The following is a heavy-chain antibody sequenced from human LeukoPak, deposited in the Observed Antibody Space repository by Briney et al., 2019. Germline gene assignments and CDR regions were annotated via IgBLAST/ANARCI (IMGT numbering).Heavy chain of an antibody. CDR2: ISSSSSYI. CDR3: ASISAVEFDY. Sequence: GGSLRLSCAGSGFTFSSYSMNWVRQAPGKGLEWVSSISSSSSYIYYADSVKGRFTSSRDNAKNSLYLQMNSLRAEDTAVYYCASISAVEFDYWGQGTLVTVSS. J-gene: IGHJ4*02. D-gene: IGHD6-19*01. V-gene: IGHV3-21*01. CDR1: GFTFSSYS.